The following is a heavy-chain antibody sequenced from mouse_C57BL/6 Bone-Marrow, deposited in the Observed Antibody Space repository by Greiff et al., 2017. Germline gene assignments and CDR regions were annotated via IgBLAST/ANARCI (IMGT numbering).Heavy chain of an antibody. CDR1: GFTFSSYA. Sequence: EVKLVESGEGLVKPGGSLKLSCAASGFTFSSYAMSWVRQTPEKRLEWVAYISSGGDYIYYADTVKGRFTISRDNARNTLYLQMSSLKSEDTAMYYCTRGKVITTVVATSWYFDVWGTGTTVTVSS. J-gene: IGHJ1*03. CDR2: ISSGGDYI. V-gene: IGHV5-9-1*02. CDR3: TRGKVITTVVATSWYFDV. D-gene: IGHD1-1*01.